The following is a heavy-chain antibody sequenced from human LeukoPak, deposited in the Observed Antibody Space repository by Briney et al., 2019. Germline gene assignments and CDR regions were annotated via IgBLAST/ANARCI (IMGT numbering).Heavy chain of an antibody. D-gene: IGHD3-22*01. CDR1: IGTFSKYA. V-gene: IGHV1-69*04. Sequence: ASVKVSCKASIGTFSKYAISWVRQAPGQGLEWMGRIIPILNITHYAQKFQGRVTIAADKSTSTAYMELSSLRSEDTAVYYCARDDDRAREINYWGQGTLVTVSS. CDR2: IIPILNIT. CDR3: ARDDDRAREINY. J-gene: IGHJ4*02.